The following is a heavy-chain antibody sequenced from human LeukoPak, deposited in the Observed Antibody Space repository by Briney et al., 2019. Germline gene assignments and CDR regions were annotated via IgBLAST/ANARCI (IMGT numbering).Heavy chain of an antibody. D-gene: IGHD1-26*01. J-gene: IGHJ4*02. V-gene: IGHV3-48*01. CDR2: ISSSSSTI. Sequence: GGSLRLSCAASGFTFSSYSMNWVRQAPGKGLEWVSYISSSSSTIYYADSVKGRFTISRDNSKNTLYLQMNSLRAEDTAVYYCAREGGIVGADRPFDYWGQGTLVTVSS. CDR1: GFTFSSYS. CDR3: AREGGIVGADRPFDY.